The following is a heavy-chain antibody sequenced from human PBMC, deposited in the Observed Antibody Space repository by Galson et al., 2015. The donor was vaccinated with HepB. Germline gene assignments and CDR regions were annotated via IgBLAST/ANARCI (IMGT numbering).Heavy chain of an antibody. CDR3: AKRLVGATAGFDY. Sequence: SLRLSCAASGFTFSGYAMSWVRQAPGKGLEWVSAISGGGNTYYADSVKGRFTISRDNSKNTLYLQMNSLRAEDTAIYYCAKRLVGATAGFDYWGQGTLVTVSS. CDR1: GFTFSGYA. V-gene: IGHV3-23*01. J-gene: IGHJ4*02. CDR2: ISGGGNT. D-gene: IGHD1-26*01.